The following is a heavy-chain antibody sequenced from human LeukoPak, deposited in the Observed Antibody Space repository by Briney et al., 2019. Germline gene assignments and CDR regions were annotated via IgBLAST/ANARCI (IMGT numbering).Heavy chain of an antibody. J-gene: IGHJ4*02. CDR3: AKSRSGTTSCYNY. D-gene: IGHD2-2*02. CDR1: GGSFSGYY. Sequence: PSETLSLTCAVYGGSFSGYYWSWIRQPPGKGLEWVSAISGSGGSTYYADSVKGRFTISRDNSKNTLYLQMNSLRAEDTAVYYCAKSRSGTTSCYNYWGQGTLVTVSS. V-gene: IGHV3-23*01. CDR2: ISGSGGST.